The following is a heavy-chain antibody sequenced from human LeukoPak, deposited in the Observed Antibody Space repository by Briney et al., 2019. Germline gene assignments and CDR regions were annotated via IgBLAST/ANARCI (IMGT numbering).Heavy chain of an antibody. D-gene: IGHD4-17*01. CDR1: GSTFSRYE. V-gene: IGHV3-48*03. CDR2: ISDSGTIM. Sequence: GGSLRLSCAASGSTFSRYEMNWVRQAPGKGLEWVSYISDSGTIMSYADSVKGRFTISRDNAKNSLYLQMNSLRAEDTAVYYCASHYGDYVWGNFWGQGTLVTVSS. J-gene: IGHJ4*02. CDR3: ASHYGDYVWGNF.